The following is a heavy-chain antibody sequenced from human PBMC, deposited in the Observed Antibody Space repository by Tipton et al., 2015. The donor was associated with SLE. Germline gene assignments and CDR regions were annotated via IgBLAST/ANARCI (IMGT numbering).Heavy chain of an antibody. CDR3: ARGRVLVDY. CDR1: GFTFGSYW. J-gene: IGHJ4*02. D-gene: IGHD3-3*02. CDR2: IKYDGSDE. V-gene: IGHV3-7*03. Sequence: SLRLSCAASGFTFGSYWMSWVRQAPGKGLEWVANIKYDGSDEYYVDSVKGRFTISRDNSRNTLYLQMNNLRAEETAVYYCARGRVLVDYWGQGTPVTVSS.